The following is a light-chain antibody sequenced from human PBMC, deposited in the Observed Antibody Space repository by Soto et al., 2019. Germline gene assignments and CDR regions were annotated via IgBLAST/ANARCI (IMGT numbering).Light chain of an antibody. CDR3: QSYDTNNRAV. CDR1: SGGIATNY. V-gene: IGLV6-57*04. Sequence: NFMLTQPHSVSESPGKTVTISCTRSSGGIATNYVQWYQQRPDSVPITVIYEDNQRPSGVPDRFSGSIDSSSNSASLTISGLKTEDEADYYCQSYDTNNRAVFGGGTKVTVL. J-gene: IGLJ2*01. CDR2: EDN.